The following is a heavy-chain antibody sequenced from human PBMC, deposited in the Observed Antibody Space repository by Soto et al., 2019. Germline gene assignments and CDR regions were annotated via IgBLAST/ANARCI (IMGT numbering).Heavy chain of an antibody. J-gene: IGHJ4*02. CDR3: ARLVTGARRFDY. CDR2: IYYSGST. V-gene: IGHV4-39*01. D-gene: IGHD6-6*01. Sequence: PDTLSLTCTVFGGSISSSSYYWGWIRQPPGKGLEWIGSIYYSGSTYYNPSLKSRVTISVDTSKNQFSLKLSSVTAADTAVYYCARLVTGARRFDYWGQGTLVTVSS. CDR1: GGSISSSSYY.